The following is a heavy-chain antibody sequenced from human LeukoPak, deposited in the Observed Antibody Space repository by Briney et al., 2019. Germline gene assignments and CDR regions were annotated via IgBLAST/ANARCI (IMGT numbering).Heavy chain of an antibody. J-gene: IGHJ4*02. D-gene: IGHD3-22*01. CDR3: ANSGTSRYYYDSRGDY. Sequence: GGSLRLSCAASGFTVSNNYMMWVRQAPGKGLEWVSAIFRDDSTYYADSVKGRFTISRDNSKNTLYLQMNSLRAEDTAVYYCANSGTSRYYYDSRGDYWGQGTLVTVSS. CDR1: GFTVSNNY. CDR2: IFRDDST. V-gene: IGHV3-53*01.